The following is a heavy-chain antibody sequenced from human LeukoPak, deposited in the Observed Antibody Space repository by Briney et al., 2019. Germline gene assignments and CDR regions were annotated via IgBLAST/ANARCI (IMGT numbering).Heavy chain of an antibody. V-gene: IGHV4-30-2*01. J-gene: IGHJ4*02. Sequence: PSETLSLTCAVSGGSISSGGYSWRWLRQPPGKGLEWIGYIYHSGSTYYNPSLKSRVTISVDRSKNQFSLKLSSVTAADTAVYYCARGDVTMVRGALRSYFDYWGQGTLVTVSS. CDR2: IYHSGST. CDR1: GGSISSGGYS. D-gene: IGHD3-10*01. CDR3: ARGDVTMVRGALRSYFDY.